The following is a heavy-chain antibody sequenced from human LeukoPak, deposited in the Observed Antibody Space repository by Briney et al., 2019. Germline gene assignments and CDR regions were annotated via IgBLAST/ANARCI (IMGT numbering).Heavy chain of an antibody. V-gene: IGHV4-34*01. Sequence: SETLSLTCAVYGGSFSGYHWSWIRQPPGKGLEWIGEINHSGSTNYNPSLKSRVTISVDTSKNQFSLKLSSVTAADTAVYYCARGRAFGVLFDYWGQGTLVTVSS. CDR3: ARGRAFGVLFDY. CDR2: INHSGST. D-gene: IGHD3-16*01. CDR1: GGSFSGYH. J-gene: IGHJ4*02.